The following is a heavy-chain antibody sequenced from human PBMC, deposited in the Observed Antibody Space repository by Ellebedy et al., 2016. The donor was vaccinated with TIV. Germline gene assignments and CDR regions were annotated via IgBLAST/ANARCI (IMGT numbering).Heavy chain of an antibody. CDR2: INDDGSTT. J-gene: IGHJ3*02. D-gene: IGHD4-17*01. Sequence: GGSLRLSCAASGFTFSTYWMLWVRQVPGKELVWISHINDDGSTTTYADSVKGRFTISRDNAKNSLYLQMNSLRAEDTSVYYCATDGSYGDYRSPAHAFVIWGQGTMVTVSS. CDR1: GFTFSTYW. V-gene: IGHV3-74*01. CDR3: ATDGSYGDYRSPAHAFVI.